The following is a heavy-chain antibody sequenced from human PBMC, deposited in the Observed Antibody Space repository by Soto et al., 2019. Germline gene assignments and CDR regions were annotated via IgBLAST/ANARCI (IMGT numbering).Heavy chain of an antibody. CDR1: GYTFTSYG. J-gene: IGHJ3*02. V-gene: IGHV1-18*04. CDR3: ARDLFWVMVTARFAFDI. D-gene: IGHD2-21*02. Sequence: ASGKVSCKASGYTFTSYGISWVRQAPGQGLEWMGWISAYNGNTNYAQKLQGRVTMTTDTSTSTAYMELRSLRSDDTAVYYCARDLFWVMVTARFAFDIWGQGKMVTVSS. CDR2: ISAYNGNT.